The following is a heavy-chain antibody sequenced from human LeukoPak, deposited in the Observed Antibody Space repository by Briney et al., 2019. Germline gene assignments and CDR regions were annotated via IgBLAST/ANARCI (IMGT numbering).Heavy chain of an antibody. Sequence: GGSLRLSCAASGFTLTSYGMHWVRQAPGKGLEWVAVIGSDGRNKYYADSVKGRFTISRDDSKNTLYLQMNSLRAEDTAVYYCAKVVAGLRNFFDCWGQGTLVTVSS. D-gene: IGHD2-15*01. J-gene: IGHJ4*02. CDR2: IGSDGRNK. V-gene: IGHV3-33*06. CDR1: GFTLTSYG. CDR3: AKVVAGLRNFFDC.